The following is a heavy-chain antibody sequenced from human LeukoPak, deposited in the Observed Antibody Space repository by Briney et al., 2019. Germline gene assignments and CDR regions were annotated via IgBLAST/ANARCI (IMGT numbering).Heavy chain of an antibody. CDR3: ARQTTHYYFDY. CDR1: GYTFSGYY. CDR2: IYPNSGGT. Sequence: ASVKVSCTASGYTFSGYYIHWVRQAPGQGLEWMGWIYPNSGGTSYAQKFQGRVTMTRDTSINTAYMELSRLRSDDTAVYYCARQTTHYYFDYWGQGTLVTVSS. J-gene: IGHJ4*02. D-gene: IGHD4-17*01. V-gene: IGHV1-2*02.